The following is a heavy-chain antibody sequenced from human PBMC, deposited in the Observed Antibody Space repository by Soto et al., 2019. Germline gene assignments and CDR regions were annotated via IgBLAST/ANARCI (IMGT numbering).Heavy chain of an antibody. J-gene: IGHJ4*02. Sequence: SETLSLTCTVSGGSISSGDYYWSWIRQPPGKGLEWIGHIYDSVNTYSNPSLKFRFTVSVDISKSQFSLKLSFLIAADTAVYYCARGPSAEKVDYWGQGTLVTVS. D-gene: IGHD3-3*01. CDR2: IYDSVNT. CDR1: GGSISSGDYY. V-gene: IGHV4-30-4*01. CDR3: ARGPSAEKVDY.